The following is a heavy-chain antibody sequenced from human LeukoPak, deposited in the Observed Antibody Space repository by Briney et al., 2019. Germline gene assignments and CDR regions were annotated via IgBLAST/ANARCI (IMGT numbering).Heavy chain of an antibody. CDR1: GYTFIGYY. CDR3: ARGILSGTIDY. J-gene: IGHJ4*02. D-gene: IGHD3-10*01. Sequence: ASVKVSCKASGYTFIGYYMHWVRQAPGQGLEWMGIINPSGGSTSYAQKFQGRVTMTRDTSTSTVYMELSSLRSEDTAVYYCARGILSGTIDYWGQGTLVTVSS. V-gene: IGHV1-46*01. CDR2: INPSGGST.